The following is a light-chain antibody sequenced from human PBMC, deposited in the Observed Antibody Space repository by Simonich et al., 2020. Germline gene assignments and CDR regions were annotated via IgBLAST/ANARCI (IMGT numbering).Light chain of an antibody. J-gene: IGKJ5*01. CDR2: DAS. V-gene: IGKV3-11*01. Sequence: EIVLTQSPATLSLSPGERATLPCRARQSVSSYLAWYQQKPGQAPRLLIYDASNRATGIPARFSGSGSGTDFTLTSSSLEPEDFAVYYCQQRSNWPITFGQGTRLEMK. CDR1: QSVSSY. CDR3: QQRSNWPIT.